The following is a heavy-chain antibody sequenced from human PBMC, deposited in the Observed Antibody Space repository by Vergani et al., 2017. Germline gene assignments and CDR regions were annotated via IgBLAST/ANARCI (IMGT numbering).Heavy chain of an antibody. V-gene: IGHV5-51*01. CDR1: GYSFTSYW. D-gene: IGHD4-11*01. CDR2: IYPGDSDT. Sequence: EVPLVQSGAAVKKPGESLTISCTGSGYSFTSYWIGWVRQMPGKGLEWMGIIYPGDSDTRYSPSFQGQVTISADKSISTAYRQWSSLKASDPAMYYCARHDYSNLGWGLGYYYMDVWGKGTTVTVSS. CDR3: ARHDYSNLGWGLGYYYMDV. J-gene: IGHJ6*03.